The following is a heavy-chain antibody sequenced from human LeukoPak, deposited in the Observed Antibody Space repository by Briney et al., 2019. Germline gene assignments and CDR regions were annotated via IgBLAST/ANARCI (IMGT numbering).Heavy chain of an antibody. Sequence: PGGSLRLSCAASGFTFDDYAMHWVRQAPGKGLEWVSLISGDGGSTYYADSVRGRFTISRDNSKNSLYLQMDSLRTGDTAFYYCAKEIDTLGTNAFDIWGQGTMVTVSS. CDR2: ISGDGGST. J-gene: IGHJ3*02. CDR3: AKEIDTLGTNAFDI. D-gene: IGHD2-15*01. CDR1: GFTFDDYA. V-gene: IGHV3-43*02.